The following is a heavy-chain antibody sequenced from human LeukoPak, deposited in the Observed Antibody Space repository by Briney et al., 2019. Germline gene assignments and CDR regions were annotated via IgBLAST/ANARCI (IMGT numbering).Heavy chain of an antibody. CDR1: GFTFSSYA. Sequence: GGSLRLSCAASGFTFSSYAMHWVRQAPGKGLEWVAVISYDGTNKYYADSVKGRFTISRDNSKNTLYLQMNSVRAEDTAVYYCAKDQAYCTGGNCYYYFYYLDVWGRGTTVTVSS. V-gene: IGHV3-30*18. D-gene: IGHD2-15*01. CDR3: AKDQAYCTGGNCYYYFYYLDV. J-gene: IGHJ6*03. CDR2: ISYDGTNK.